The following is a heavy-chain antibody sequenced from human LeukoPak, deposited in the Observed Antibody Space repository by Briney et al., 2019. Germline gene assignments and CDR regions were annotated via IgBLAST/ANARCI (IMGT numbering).Heavy chain of an antibody. V-gene: IGHV3-23*01. Sequence: GGSLRLSCAASGFTFSSYAMSWVRQAPGKGLDWVSALSGSGGSTYYADSVKCRFPISRDNSKNTLYLQMNSLRADDTAVYYCAKSNYDSSGYYFDYWGQGTLVTVSS. D-gene: IGHD3-22*01. CDR3: AKSNYDSSGYYFDY. J-gene: IGHJ4*02. CDR1: GFTFSSYA. CDR2: LSGSGGST.